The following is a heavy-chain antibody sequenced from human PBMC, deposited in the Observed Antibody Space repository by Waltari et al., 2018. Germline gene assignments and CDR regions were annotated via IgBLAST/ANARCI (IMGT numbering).Heavy chain of an antibody. CDR2: ISSSGSTI. J-gene: IGHJ4*02. Sequence: EVQLVESGGGLVQPGGSLRLSCAASGFTFSSYEMNWVRQAPGKGLEWVSYISSSGSTIYYADSVKGRFTISRDNAKNSLYLQMNSLRAEDTAVYYCARVSSGWDGGRIDYWGQGTLVTVSS. V-gene: IGHV3-48*03. D-gene: IGHD6-19*01. CDR1: GFTFSSYE. CDR3: ARVSSGWDGGRIDY.